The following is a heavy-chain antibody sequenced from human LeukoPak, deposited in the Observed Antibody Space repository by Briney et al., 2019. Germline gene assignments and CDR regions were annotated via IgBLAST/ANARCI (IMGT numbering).Heavy chain of an antibody. CDR2: MNPNSGNT. J-gene: IGHJ6*03. V-gene: IGHV1-8*01. CDR1: GYTFTSYD. CDR3: ATPYSSSSVAPMDV. D-gene: IGHD6-6*01. Sequence: ASVKVSCKASGYTFTSYDINWVRQATGQGLEWMGWMNPNSGNTGYAQKFQGRVTMTRNTSISTAYMELSSLRSEDTAVYYCATPYSSSSVAPMDVWGKGTTVTVSS.